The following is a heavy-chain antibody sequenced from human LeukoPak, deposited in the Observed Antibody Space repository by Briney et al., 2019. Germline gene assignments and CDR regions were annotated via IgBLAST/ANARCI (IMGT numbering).Heavy chain of an antibody. CDR2: IYYSGST. CDR3: ARDRQSEFDY. V-gene: IGHV4-59*01. CDR1: GGSISSYY. J-gene: IGHJ4*02. Sequence: SETLSLTCTVSGGSISSYYWSRIRQPPGKGLEWIGYIYYSGSTNYNPSLKSRVTISVDTSKNQFSLKLSSVTAADTAVYYCARDRQSEFDYWGQGTLVTVSS.